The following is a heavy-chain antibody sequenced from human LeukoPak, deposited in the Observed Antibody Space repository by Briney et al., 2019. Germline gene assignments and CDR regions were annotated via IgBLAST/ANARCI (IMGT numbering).Heavy chain of an antibody. CDR2: ISGSGGST. CDR3: AKDRGDPLFGLVANFDS. V-gene: IGHV3-23*01. J-gene: IGHJ4*02. D-gene: IGHD3-3*01. CDR1: GFTFSSYA. Sequence: GGSLRLSCAASGFTFSSYAMSWVRQAPGKGLEWVSAISGSGGSTYYADSVKGRFTISRDNSKNTLYLQMNSLRAEDTAVYYCAKDRGDPLFGLVANFDSWGQGTLVTVSS.